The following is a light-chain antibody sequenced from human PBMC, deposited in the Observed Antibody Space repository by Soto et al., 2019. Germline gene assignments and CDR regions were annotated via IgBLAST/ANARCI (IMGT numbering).Light chain of an antibody. V-gene: IGKV3-15*01. J-gene: IGKJ1*01. CDR3: QQYNGWPT. Sequence: EIVLTQSPATLSVSPGERATLSCRASQSVSSNFAWYQQKPGQAPSLLIYGASTRATGVPARFSGSGSGTEFTLTISSLMSDDSAVYYCQQYNGWPTFGQGTRVEIK. CDR2: GAS. CDR1: QSVSSN.